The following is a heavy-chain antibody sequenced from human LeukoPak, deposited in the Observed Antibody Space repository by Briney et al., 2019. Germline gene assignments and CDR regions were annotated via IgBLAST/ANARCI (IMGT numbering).Heavy chain of an antibody. J-gene: IGHJ4*02. CDR2: IYYSGST. CDR1: GGSISSYY. Sequence: SETLSLTCTVSGGSISSYYWSWIRQPPGKGLEWIGYIYYSGSTNYNPSLKSRVTISVDKSKNQFSLKLSSVTAADTAVYYCARDQRGFDYWGQGTLVTVSS. V-gene: IGHV4-59*12. CDR3: ARDQRGFDY. D-gene: IGHD6-25*01.